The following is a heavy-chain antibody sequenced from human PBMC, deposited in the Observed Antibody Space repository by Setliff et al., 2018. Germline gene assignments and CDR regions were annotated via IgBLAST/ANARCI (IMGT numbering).Heavy chain of an antibody. D-gene: IGHD3-22*01. CDR1: GYSISSGYI. CDR2: IYYSGFT. Sequence: PSETLSLTCTVSGYSISSGYIWGWIRQPPGKGLEWVGNIYYSGFTYYNPSLKSRVTISVDTSKNQFSLKLSSVTAADTAVYYCARESRYYYDNLGTLDYWGQGTLVTVSS. V-gene: IGHV4-38-2*02. J-gene: IGHJ4*02. CDR3: ARESRYYYDNLGTLDY.